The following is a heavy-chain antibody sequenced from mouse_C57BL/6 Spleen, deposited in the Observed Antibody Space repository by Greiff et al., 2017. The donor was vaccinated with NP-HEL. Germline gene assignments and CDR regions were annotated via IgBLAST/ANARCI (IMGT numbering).Heavy chain of an antibody. V-gene: IGHV1-19*01. CDR1: GYTFTDYY. J-gene: IGHJ2*01. Sequence: EVQLQQSGPVLVKPGASVKMSCKASGYTFTDYYMNWVKQSHGKSLEWIGVINPYNGGTSYNQKFKGKATLTVDKSSSTAYMELNSLTSEDSAVYYCAGGGSSPVYYFDYWGQGTTLTVSS. CDR3: AGGGSSPVYYFDY. CDR2: INPYNGGT. D-gene: IGHD1-1*01.